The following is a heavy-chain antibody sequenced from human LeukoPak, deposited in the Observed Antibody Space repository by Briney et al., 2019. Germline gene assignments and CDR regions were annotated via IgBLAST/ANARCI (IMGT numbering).Heavy chain of an antibody. V-gene: IGHV3-74*01. Sequence: HPGGSLRLSCAASGFTFNNYWIHWVRQVPGKGLVWVSRINNDGSSASYVDSVKGRFTISRDNAKNTLFLQMNSLRAEDTAVYYCARRGTGHGMDVWGQGTTAIVSS. J-gene: IGHJ6*02. CDR2: INNDGSSA. D-gene: IGHD1-1*01. CDR1: GFTFNNYW. CDR3: ARRGTGHGMDV.